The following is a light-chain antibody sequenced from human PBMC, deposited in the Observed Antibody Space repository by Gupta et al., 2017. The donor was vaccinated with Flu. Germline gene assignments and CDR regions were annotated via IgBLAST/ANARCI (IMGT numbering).Light chain of an antibody. Sequence: QSPSTLSASVGDRVTITCRASQSISSWLAWYQQKPGKAPKLLIYKASSLESGVPSRFSGSGSGTEFTLTISSLQPDDFATYYCQQYNSYSRTFGQGTKVEIK. V-gene: IGKV1-5*03. CDR1: QSISSW. CDR2: KAS. CDR3: QQYNSYSRT. J-gene: IGKJ1*01.